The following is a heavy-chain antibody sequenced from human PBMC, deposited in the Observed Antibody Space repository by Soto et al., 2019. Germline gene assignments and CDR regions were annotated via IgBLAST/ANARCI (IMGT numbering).Heavy chain of an antibody. CDR3: ARDGKSTIIEDYYYYMDV. CDR1: GYTFTSYG. V-gene: IGHV1-18*01. Sequence: ASVKVSCKASGYTFTSYGISWVRQAPGQGLEWMGWISAYNGNTNYAQKLQGRVTMTTDTSTSTAYMELRSLRSDDTAVYYCARDGKSTIIEDYYYYMDVWGKGTTVTVSS. CDR2: ISAYNGNT. J-gene: IGHJ6*03. D-gene: IGHD3-3*01.